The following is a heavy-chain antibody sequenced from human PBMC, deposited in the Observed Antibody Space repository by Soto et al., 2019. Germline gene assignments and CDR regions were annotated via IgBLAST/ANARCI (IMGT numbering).Heavy chain of an antibody. D-gene: IGHD3-22*01. CDR3: ARPDEGGYSSNHHYYYALDV. V-gene: IGHV1-69*01. CDR2: IIPIFDIT. CDR1: GGNFRSYS. J-gene: IGHJ6*02. Sequence: QVQLVQSGAEVKKPGSSVKVSCKASGGNFRSYSISWVRQAPGQGLEWMGGIIPIFDITNYAQKFQGRVTITADESTSTAYMELSSLGSDDTAVYYCARPDEGGYSSNHHYYYALDVWGQGTTVTV.